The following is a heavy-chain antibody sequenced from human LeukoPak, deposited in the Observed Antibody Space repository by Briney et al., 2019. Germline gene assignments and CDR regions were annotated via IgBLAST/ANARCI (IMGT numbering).Heavy chain of an antibody. CDR1: GGSISSSSYY. CDR2: IYYSGST. D-gene: IGHD4-17*01. Sequence: PSETLSLTCTVSGGSISSSSYYWGWIRQPPGKGLEWIGSIYYSGSTYYNPSLKSRVTISVDTSKNQFSLKLSSVTAADTAVYYCARIPTVTFFDYWGQGTLVTVSS. V-gene: IGHV4-39*07. J-gene: IGHJ4*02. CDR3: ARIPTVTFFDY.